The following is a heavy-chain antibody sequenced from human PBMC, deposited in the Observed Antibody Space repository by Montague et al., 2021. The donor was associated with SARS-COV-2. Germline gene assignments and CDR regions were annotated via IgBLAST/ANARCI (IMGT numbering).Heavy chain of an antibody. D-gene: IGHD3-10*01. CDR3: ARLGDGVVPSPILGVGPYYSYYYMDV. CDR1: GGSFSTYS. Sequence: SETLSLTCAVHGGSFSTYSWNWIRQPPGKGLEWIGEIHHGGSTNYNPSLKSRVTISADTSKNQFSLKLTSGAAADTAVYYCARLGDGVVPSPILGVGPYYSYYYMDVWGKGTTVTVSS. V-gene: IGHV4-34*01. J-gene: IGHJ6*03. CDR2: IHHGGST.